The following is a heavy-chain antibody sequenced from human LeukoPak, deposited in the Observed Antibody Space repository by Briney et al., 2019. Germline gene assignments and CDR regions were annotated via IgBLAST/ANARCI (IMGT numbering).Heavy chain of an antibody. CDR3: ARGGAGIQLWRLDY. V-gene: IGHV1-69*05. J-gene: IGHJ4*02. Sequence: ASVKVSCKASGGTFSSYAISWVRQAPGQGLEWMGRIIPIFGTANYAQKFQGRVTITTDESTSTAYMELSSLRSEDTAVYYGARGGAGIQLWRLDYWGQGTLVTVSS. CDR2: IIPIFGTA. CDR1: GGTFSSYA. D-gene: IGHD5-18*01.